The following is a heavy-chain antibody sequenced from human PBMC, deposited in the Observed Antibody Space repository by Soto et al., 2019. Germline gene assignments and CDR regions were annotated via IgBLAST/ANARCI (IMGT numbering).Heavy chain of an antibody. Sequence: QVQLQESGPGLVKPSETLSLTCTVSDDSSSSYKWSWIRQPPGRRLEWIGYIDSNGGTSYNPSLQSRVTISIHTSTKQLPLKLSSATAADTAVYYCVRQGFGRLQGLVDAWGQGPTVTVSS. V-gene: IGHV4-59*08. J-gene: IGHJ6*02. CDR3: VRQGFGRLQGLVDA. D-gene: IGHD4-4*01. CDR1: DDSSSSYK. CDR2: IDSNGGT.